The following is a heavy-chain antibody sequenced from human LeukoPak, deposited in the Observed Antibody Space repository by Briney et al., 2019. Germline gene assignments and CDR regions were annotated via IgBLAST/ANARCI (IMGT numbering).Heavy chain of an antibody. CDR3: AREGRATGYSRYYYMDV. J-gene: IGHJ6*03. CDR1: GFTFSSYA. D-gene: IGHD3-9*01. CDR2: ISYDGSDK. V-gene: IGHV3-30*04. Sequence: PGRSLRLSCAASGFTFSSYAMHWVRQAPGKGLEWVAVISYDGSDKYYPDSEKGRFTISRDNSKNTPYLQMNSLRPEDTAVYYCAREGRATGYSRYYYMDVWGKGATVTVSS.